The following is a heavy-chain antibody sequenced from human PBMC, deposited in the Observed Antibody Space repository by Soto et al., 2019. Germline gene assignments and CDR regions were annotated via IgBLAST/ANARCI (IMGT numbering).Heavy chain of an antibody. Sequence: ASVKVSCKASGYTFTSYAIHWVRQAPGQRLEWMGWINAGNGNTKYSQKFQGRVTITRDTSASTAYMELSSLRSEDTAVYYCARLGDSSGYYYPDFDYWGQGTLVTVSS. CDR2: INAGNGNT. J-gene: IGHJ4*02. CDR3: ARLGDSSGYYYPDFDY. V-gene: IGHV1-3*01. D-gene: IGHD3-22*01. CDR1: GYTFTSYA.